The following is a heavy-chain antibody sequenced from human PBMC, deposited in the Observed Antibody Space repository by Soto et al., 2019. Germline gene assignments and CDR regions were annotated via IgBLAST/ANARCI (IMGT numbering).Heavy chain of an antibody. Sequence: QAQLEQSGGEVKKPGSSVKVSCKASRVAFSKFIVTWLRQAPGLGLEWVGGIIPIFGTANSAQKFQGRVTITADESTSTSYMEVNNLRAEDTAAYYCAKVRYSSPIGYYYGMDVWGQGTTVTVSS. CDR2: IIPIFGTA. D-gene: IGHD6-19*01. J-gene: IGHJ6*02. V-gene: IGHV1-69*01. CDR1: RVAFSKFI. CDR3: AKVRYSSPIGYYYGMDV.